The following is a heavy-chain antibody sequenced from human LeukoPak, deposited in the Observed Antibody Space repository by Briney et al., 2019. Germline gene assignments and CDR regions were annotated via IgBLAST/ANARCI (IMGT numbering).Heavy chain of an antibody. CDR3: ARERDSGCYRDDY. CDR1: GFTFSSHW. D-gene: IGHD1-26*01. Sequence: GGSLRLSCAASGFTFSSHWMHWVRQAPGKGLVWVSRINSDGSTTTYADSVKGRFTISRDNANNTLYLQMSSLRAEDTAVYYCARERDSGCYRDDYWGQGTLVTVSS. J-gene: IGHJ4*02. V-gene: IGHV3-74*01. CDR2: INSDGSTT.